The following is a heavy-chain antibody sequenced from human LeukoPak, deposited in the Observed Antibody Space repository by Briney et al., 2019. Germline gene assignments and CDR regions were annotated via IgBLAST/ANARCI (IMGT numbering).Heavy chain of an antibody. V-gene: IGHV4-39*07. CDR3: ARVRCSGGSCPYYYYYYYMDV. Sequence: SETLSLTCTVSGGSISSSSYYWAWIRQPPGKGLEWIGSIHYSGSTYYNPSLQSRVTISIDTSKNQFSLKLRFVTAADTAVYYCARVRCSGGSCPYYYYYYYMDVWGKGTAVTVSS. CDR1: GGSISSSSYY. CDR2: IHYSGST. D-gene: IGHD2-15*01. J-gene: IGHJ6*03.